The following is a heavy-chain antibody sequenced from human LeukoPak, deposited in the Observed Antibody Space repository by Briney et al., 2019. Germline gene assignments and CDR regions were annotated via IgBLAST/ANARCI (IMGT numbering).Heavy chain of an antibody. Sequence: PGGSLRLSCVISGLTVSSTYMSWVRQAPGKGLEWVAVIYSGGTTNYADSVKGRFIVYRDSSKNTLYLQMSSLRAEDTAVYYCASKVTTGYWGQGTLVTVSS. V-gene: IGHV3-66*01. CDR1: GLTVSSTY. CDR2: IYSGGTT. D-gene: IGHD4-17*01. CDR3: ASKVTTGY. J-gene: IGHJ4*02.